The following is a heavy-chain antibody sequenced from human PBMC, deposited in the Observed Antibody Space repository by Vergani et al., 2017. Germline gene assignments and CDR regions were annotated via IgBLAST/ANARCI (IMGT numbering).Heavy chain of an antibody. J-gene: IGHJ6*03. CDR3: ARDRSHDYYYYMDV. CDR2: ISSSGSTI. V-gene: IGHV3-48*03. CDR1: GFTFSSYE. D-gene: IGHD3-16*02. Sequence: EVQLVESGGGLVQPGGSLRLSCAASGFTFSSYEMNWVRQAPGKGLEWVSYISSSGSTIYSADSVKGRFTISRDNAKNSLYLQMNSLRAEDTAVYYCARDRSHDYYYYMDVWGKGTTVTVSS.